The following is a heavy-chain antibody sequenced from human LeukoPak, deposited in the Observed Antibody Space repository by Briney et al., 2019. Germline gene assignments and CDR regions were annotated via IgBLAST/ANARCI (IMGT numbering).Heavy chain of an antibody. CDR1: GFSFRTHA. CDR2: ITDVGDRA. Sequence: GGSLRLSCGTSGFSFRTHAMTWVRQAPGKGLEWVSTITDVGDRALYIDSVRGRFTISRDDSKNTLYLQMNSLRAEDTAVYYRKKGQDFRLGSMDFWGQGTLVTVSS. V-gene: IGHV3-23*01. CDR3: KKGQDFRLGSMDF. J-gene: IGHJ4*02. D-gene: IGHD7-27*01.